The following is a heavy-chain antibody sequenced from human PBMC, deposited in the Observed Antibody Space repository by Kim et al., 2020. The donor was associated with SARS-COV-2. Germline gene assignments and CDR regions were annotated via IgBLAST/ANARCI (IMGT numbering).Heavy chain of an antibody. J-gene: IGHJ4*02. CDR2: INPSGGST. D-gene: IGHD5-12*01. Sequence: ASVKVSCKASGYTFTSYYMHWVRQAPGQGLEWMGIINPSGGSTSYAQKFQGRVTMTRDTSTSTVYMELSSLRSEDTAVYYCARDRGGYDPTDNFDYWGQGTLVTVSS. CDR3: ARDRGGYDPTDNFDY. CDR1: GYTFTSYY. V-gene: IGHV1-46*01.